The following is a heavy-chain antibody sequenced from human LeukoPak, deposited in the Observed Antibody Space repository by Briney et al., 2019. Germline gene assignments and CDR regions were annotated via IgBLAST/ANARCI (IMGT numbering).Heavy chain of an antibody. Sequence: SETLSLTCTVSGGSISSYYWSWIRQPPGKGLEWIGYIYYSGSTNYNPSLKSRVTISVDTSKNQFSLKLSSVTAADTAVYYCARHRYGSGSYADWGQGTLVTVSS. CDR3: ARHRYGSGSYAD. J-gene: IGHJ4*02. CDR1: GGSISSYY. D-gene: IGHD3-10*01. CDR2: IYYSGST. V-gene: IGHV4-59*08.